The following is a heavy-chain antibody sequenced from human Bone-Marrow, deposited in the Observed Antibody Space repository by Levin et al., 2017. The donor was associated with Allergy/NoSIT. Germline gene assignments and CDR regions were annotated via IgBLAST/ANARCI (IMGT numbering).Heavy chain of an antibody. Sequence: SETLSLTCAVYGGSFSGYYWSWIRQPPGKGLEWIGEINHSGSTNYNPSLKSRVTISVDTSKNQFSLKLSSVTAADTAVYYCVRGSPTVTTFRNYYYMDVWGKGTTVTVSS. CDR3: VRGSPTVTTFRNYYYMDV. J-gene: IGHJ6*03. CDR1: GGSFSGYY. D-gene: IGHD4-17*01. V-gene: IGHV4-34*01. CDR2: INHSGST.